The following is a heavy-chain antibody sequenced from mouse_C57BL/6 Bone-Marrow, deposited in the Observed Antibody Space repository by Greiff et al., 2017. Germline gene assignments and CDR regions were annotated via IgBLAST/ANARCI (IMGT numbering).Heavy chain of an antibody. D-gene: IGHD1-3*01. Sequence: QVHVKQPGAELVKPGASVKLSCKASGYTFTSYWMQWVKQRPGQGLEWIGEIDPSDSYTNYNQKFKGKATLTVDTSSSTAYMQLSSLTSEDSAVYYGARESRSFFDYWGQGTTLTVSS. J-gene: IGHJ2*01. V-gene: IGHV1-50*01. CDR3: ARESRSFFDY. CDR2: IDPSDSYT. CDR1: GYTFTSYW.